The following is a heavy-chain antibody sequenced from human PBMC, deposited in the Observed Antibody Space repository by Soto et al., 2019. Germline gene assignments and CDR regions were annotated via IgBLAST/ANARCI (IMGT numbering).Heavy chain of an antibody. CDR3: TRAVPEYYDFWSGYTYYFDY. D-gene: IGHD3-3*01. CDR1: GFTFGDYA. J-gene: IGHJ4*02. Sequence: GGSLRLSCTASGFTFGDYAMSWFRQAPGKGLEWVGFIRSKAYGGTTEYAASVKGRFTISRDDSKSIAYLQMNSLKTEDTAVYYCTRAVPEYYDFWSGYTYYFDYWGQGTLVTVSS. CDR2: IRSKAYGGTT. V-gene: IGHV3-49*03.